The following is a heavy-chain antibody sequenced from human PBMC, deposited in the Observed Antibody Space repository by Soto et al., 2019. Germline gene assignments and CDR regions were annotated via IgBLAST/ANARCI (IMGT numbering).Heavy chain of an antibody. D-gene: IGHD4-17*01. J-gene: IGHJ6*02. V-gene: IGHV1-69*13. CDR2: FIPIYGTR. Sequence: SVKVSCKASGYSFTDYAISWVRRAPGQGLEWIGGFIPIYGTRNYAQKFQGRVTITADESTSTAYMELSSLRSEDTAVYYCARAERPYGDYDNYYYAMDVWDQGTSVTVSS. CDR1: GYSFTDYA. CDR3: ARAERPYGDYDNYYYAMDV.